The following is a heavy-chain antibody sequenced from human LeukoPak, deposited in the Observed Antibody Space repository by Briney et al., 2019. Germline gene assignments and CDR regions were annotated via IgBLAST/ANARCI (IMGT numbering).Heavy chain of an antibody. CDR3: ARDQTQLGLYYSYMDV. CDR1: GFIFSGYA. J-gene: IGHJ6*03. CDR2: ISYDGFEK. D-gene: IGHD5-24*01. V-gene: IGHV3-30*04. Sequence: VGSLRLSCAASGFIFSGYAMNWVRQAPGKGLEWVADISYDGFEKNYADSVRGGFTISRDNYKNTVSLQMTSLRREDTAVYYCARDQTQLGLYYSYMDVWGKGTMVTVSS.